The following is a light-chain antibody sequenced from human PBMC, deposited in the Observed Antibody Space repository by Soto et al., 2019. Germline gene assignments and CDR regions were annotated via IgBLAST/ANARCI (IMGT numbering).Light chain of an antibody. Sequence: QSVLTQSPSASGTPGQRVTISCSGSSSNIGSNYVYWYRQLPGTAPKLLIYSDTQRPSGVSTRFSGSKSGNTASLTISGLQAEDEADYYCSSYTSSSTYVFGAGTKLTVL. CDR2: SDT. CDR1: SSNIGSNY. CDR3: SSYTSSSTYV. V-gene: IGLV1-47*02. J-gene: IGLJ1*01.